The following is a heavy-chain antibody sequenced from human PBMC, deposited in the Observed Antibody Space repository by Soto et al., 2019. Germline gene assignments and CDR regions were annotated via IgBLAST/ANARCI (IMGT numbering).Heavy chain of an antibody. J-gene: IGHJ6*02. CDR1: GGTFSSYA. D-gene: IGHD4-4*01. V-gene: IGHV1-69*01. Sequence: QVQLVQSGAEVKKPGAPVKVSCKASGGTFSSYAISWVRQAPGQGLEWMGGIIPIFGTANYAQKFQGRVTITADESTSTAYMELSSLRSEDTAVYYCARGPNYSNYDYYYGMDVWGQGTTVTVSS. CDR2: IIPIFGTA. CDR3: ARGPNYSNYDYYYGMDV.